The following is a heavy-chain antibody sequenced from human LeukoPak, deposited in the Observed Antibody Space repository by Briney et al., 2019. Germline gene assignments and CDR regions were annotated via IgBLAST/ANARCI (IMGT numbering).Heavy chain of an antibody. CDR3: ARTYCAEDCSIRYFDY. CDR2: INPSGGDT. D-gene: IGHD2-21*02. CDR1: GYILSSYK. Sequence: GASVKVSCKASGYILSSYKKHWVRQAPGQGLEWLGIINPSGGDTKYAQKFQGRVTLTRDKSTSTVYMELSSLTSDDTAVYYCARTYCAEDCSIRYFDYWGQGTLVTVSS. J-gene: IGHJ4*02. V-gene: IGHV1-46*01.